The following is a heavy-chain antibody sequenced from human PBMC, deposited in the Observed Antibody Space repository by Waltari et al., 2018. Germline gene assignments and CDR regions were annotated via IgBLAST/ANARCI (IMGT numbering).Heavy chain of an antibody. CDR3: AKDRSYGHSLAN. Sequence: EVQLVESGGGLLQRGGSLRLSCAGSGFDVSSSYMNWVRQAPGKGVEWVSGIHSGGNTYYADSVKGRVTISRDNSKNTLYLLMNSLRAEDTAVYYCAKDRSYGHSLANWGQGTLVTVSS. CDR2: IHSGGNT. CDR1: GFDVSSSY. V-gene: IGHV3-53*01. D-gene: IGHD4-17*01. J-gene: IGHJ4*02.